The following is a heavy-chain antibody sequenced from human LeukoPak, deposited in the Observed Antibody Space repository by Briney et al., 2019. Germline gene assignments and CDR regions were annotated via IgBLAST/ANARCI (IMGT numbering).Heavy chain of an antibody. CDR2: IYHSGST. D-gene: IGHD3-10*01. CDR3: AGERADYYGSGSYLDY. J-gene: IGHJ4*02. Sequence: PSETLSLTCTVSGGSISSGGYYWSWIRQPPGKGLEWIGYIYHSGSTYYNPSLKSRVTISVDRSKNQFSLKLSSVTAADTAVYYCAGERADYYGSGSYLDYWGQGTLVTVSS. CDR1: GGSISSGGYY. V-gene: IGHV4-30-2*01.